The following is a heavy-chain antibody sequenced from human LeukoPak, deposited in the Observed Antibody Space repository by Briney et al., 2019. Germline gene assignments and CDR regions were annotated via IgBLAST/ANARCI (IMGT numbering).Heavy chain of an antibody. J-gene: IGHJ4*02. D-gene: IGHD2-21*01. Sequence: PGGSLRLSCVASGFTFSNAWLNWVRQAPGKGLEWVGRIKSKTDGGTTDYAAPVKGRFTMSRDDSKNTLYLQMNSLKIEDTAMYYCYTSITDYWGQGTLVTVSS. CDR3: YTSITDY. CDR1: GFTFSNAW. CDR2: IKSKTDGGTT. V-gene: IGHV3-15*07.